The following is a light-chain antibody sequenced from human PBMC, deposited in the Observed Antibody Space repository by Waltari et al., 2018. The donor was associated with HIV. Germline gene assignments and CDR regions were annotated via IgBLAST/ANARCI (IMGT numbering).Light chain of an antibody. V-gene: IGLV2-11*01. CDR1: SSAVGAYNY. CDR3: CSYAGTYTGV. Sequence: HSALTQPRSVSGSPGPSVTISCTGTSSAVGAYNYVSWYQQTTGKAPKLLIFDITKRPSGVPERFSGSKSGNAASLTISGLHLEDEANYYCCSYAGTYTGVFGGGTTLTVL. J-gene: IGLJ3*02. CDR2: DIT.